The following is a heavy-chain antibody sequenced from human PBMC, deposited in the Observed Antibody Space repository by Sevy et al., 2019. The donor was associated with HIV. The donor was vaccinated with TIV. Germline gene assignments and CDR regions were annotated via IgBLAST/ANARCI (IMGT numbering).Heavy chain of an antibody. Sequence: GGSLRLSCVASGFTFSIYGMHWVRQAPGKGLEWVAVIWYDGSNKYYADSVKGRFTFSRDNSKNTVYLQMDSLRAEDTAFYYCARDIGSGTKRGGYFDYWGQGTLVTVSS. J-gene: IGHJ4*02. CDR3: ARDIGSGTKRGGYFDY. CDR2: IWYDGSNK. V-gene: IGHV3-33*01. CDR1: GFTFSIYG. D-gene: IGHD2-2*01.